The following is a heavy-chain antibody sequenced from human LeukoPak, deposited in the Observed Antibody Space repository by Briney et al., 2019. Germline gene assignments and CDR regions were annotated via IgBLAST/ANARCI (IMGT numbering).Heavy chain of an antibody. J-gene: IGHJ6*02. D-gene: IGHD4-11*01. CDR3: ARSYSNHLFGMDV. CDR2: MYSGGST. Sequence: GGSLRLSCAASGFTVSSYYMTWVRQAPGKGLEWVSVMYSGGSTYYADSVKGRVGISRDNSQNTVFLQMNSVRVEDTAVYYCARSYSNHLFGMDVWGQGTAVTVSS. V-gene: IGHV3-66*01. CDR1: GFTVSSYY.